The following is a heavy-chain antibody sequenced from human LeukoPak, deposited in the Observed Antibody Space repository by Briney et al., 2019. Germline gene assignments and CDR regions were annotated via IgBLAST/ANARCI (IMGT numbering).Heavy chain of an antibody. CDR1: GGSFSGYY. CDR3: ARGPSRMVYAKTKNWFDP. J-gene: IGHJ5*02. Sequence: PSETLSLTCAVYGGSFSGYYWSWIRQPPGKGLEWIGEINHSGSTNYNPSLKSRVTISVDTSKNQSSLKLSSVTAADTAVYYCARGPSRMVYAKTKNWFDPWGQGTLVTVSS. D-gene: IGHD2-8*01. V-gene: IGHV4-34*01. CDR2: INHSGST.